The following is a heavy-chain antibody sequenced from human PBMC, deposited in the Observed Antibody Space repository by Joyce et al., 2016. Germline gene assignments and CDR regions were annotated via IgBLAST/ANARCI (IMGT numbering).Heavy chain of an antibody. CDR1: GFTFRSYA. Sequence: EVQLLESGGGLVQPGGSLRLSCAASGFTFRSYAMSWVGQALGKGMEWVSNMSGSGGSTYYADSVKGRFTISRDNSEDSLYLHMNSLRAEDTAVYYCATWAPTNYDFWSGYSYYFDNWGQGTLVTVSS. CDR3: ATWAPTNYDFWSGYSYYFDN. CDR2: MSGSGGST. D-gene: IGHD3-3*01. J-gene: IGHJ4*02. V-gene: IGHV3-23*01.